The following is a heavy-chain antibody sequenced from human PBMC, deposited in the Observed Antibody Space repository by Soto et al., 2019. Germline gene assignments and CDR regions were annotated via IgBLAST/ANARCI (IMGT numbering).Heavy chain of an antibody. Sequence: SVKLSCKGDGYTFTGYYLHWAPQAPGQGIEWLACINPNSGGTNYAQKLQGRPTMTRDTSISTDYMELSRLRSDDTAVYYCARRWSIRLAERVGYWGQGSMVTVAT. D-gene: IGHD3-3*01. CDR3: ARRWSIRLAERVGY. CDR1: GYTFTGYY. V-gene: IGHV1-2*02. CDR2: INPNSGGT. J-gene: IGHJ4*02.